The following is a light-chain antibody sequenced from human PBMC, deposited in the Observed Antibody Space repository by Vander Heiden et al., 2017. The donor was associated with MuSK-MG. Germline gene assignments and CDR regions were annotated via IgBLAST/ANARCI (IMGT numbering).Light chain of an antibody. V-gene: IGKV3-11*01. Sequence: EIVLTHSRATLSLFPGESDPPSCRASQSVSSYLAWYQQKPGQSPRLLIYDASYRAAGIPARFSGSESGTDFTLTISNLEPEDFAVYYCQQRSGSFGQGTKLEIK. CDR1: QSVSSY. J-gene: IGKJ2*04. CDR2: DAS. CDR3: QQRSGS.